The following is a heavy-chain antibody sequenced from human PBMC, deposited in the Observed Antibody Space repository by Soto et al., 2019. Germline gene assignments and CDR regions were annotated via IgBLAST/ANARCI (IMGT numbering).Heavy chain of an antibody. D-gene: IGHD2-21*01. CDR2: ISYDGSNK. J-gene: IGHJ6*04. CDR1: GFTFSSYA. V-gene: IGHV3-30*18. CDR3: AKDRRDGDNSHYYYGMDV. Sequence: GGSLRLSCAASGFTFSSYAMSWVRQAPGKGLEWVAVISYDGSNKYYADSVKGRFTISRDNSKNTLYLQMNSLRAEDTAVYYCAKDRRDGDNSHYYYGMDVWGKGTTVTVAS.